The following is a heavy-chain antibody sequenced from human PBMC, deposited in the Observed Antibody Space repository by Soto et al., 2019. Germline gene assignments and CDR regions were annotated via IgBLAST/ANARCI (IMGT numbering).Heavy chain of an antibody. J-gene: IGHJ3*02. CDR1: GFTFSSSS. D-gene: IGHD5-18*01. CDR3: AAGTAMVQYAFDI. CDR2: IVVGSGNT. Sequence: ASVKVSCKSSGFTFSSSSVQWVRQARGQRLECIGWIVVGSGNTNYAQKFQERVTITRDMSTSTAYMELSSLRSEDTAVYYCAAGTAMVQYAFDIWGQGTMVTVSS. V-gene: IGHV1-58*01.